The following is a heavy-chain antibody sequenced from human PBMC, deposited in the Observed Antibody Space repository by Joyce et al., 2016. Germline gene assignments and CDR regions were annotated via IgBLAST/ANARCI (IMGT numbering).Heavy chain of an antibody. CDR2: TYTEGFT. CDR3: ARGMSAVLPWYFIY. Sequence: EVQLVESGGGLIQPGGSLRLSCAASGFTVDSSYMSWVRQAPGKGLEWVSVTYTEGFTYYADSVKGRFTISRDNSKNTLYLHMNSLGADDTAMYYCARGMSAVLPWYFIYWGQGNLVTVSS. J-gene: IGHJ4*02. D-gene: IGHD2-15*01. CDR1: GFTVDSSY. V-gene: IGHV3-53*01.